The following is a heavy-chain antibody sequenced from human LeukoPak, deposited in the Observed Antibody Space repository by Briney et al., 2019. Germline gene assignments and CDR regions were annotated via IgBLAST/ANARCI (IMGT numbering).Heavy chain of an antibody. CDR3: ARGLGLLLLDEN. D-gene: IGHD2-2*01. CDR1: GYTFTSYD. Sequence: GASVKVSCKASGYTFTSYDINWVRQATGQGLEWMGWMNPNSGNTGYAQKFQGRVTVTRNTSISTAYMELSSLRSEDTAVYYCARGLGLLLLDENWGQGTLVTVSS. J-gene: IGHJ4*02. V-gene: IGHV1-8*01. CDR2: MNPNSGNT.